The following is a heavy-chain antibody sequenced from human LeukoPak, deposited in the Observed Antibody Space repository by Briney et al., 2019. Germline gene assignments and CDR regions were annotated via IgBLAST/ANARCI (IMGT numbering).Heavy chain of an antibody. CDR3: ARDSLDYGDYVHDAFDI. D-gene: IGHD4-17*01. V-gene: IGHV3-11*06. J-gene: IGHJ3*02. CDR1: GFTFSDYY. Sequence: GRSLRLSCAASGFTFSDYYMSWIRQAPGKGLEWVSYISSSSSYTNYADSVKGRFTISRDNAKNSLYLQMNSLRAEDTAVYYCARDSLDYGDYVHDAFDIWGQGTMVTVSS. CDR2: ISSSSSYT.